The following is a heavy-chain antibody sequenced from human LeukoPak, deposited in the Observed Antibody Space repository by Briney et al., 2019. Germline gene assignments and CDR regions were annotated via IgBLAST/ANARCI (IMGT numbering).Heavy chain of an antibody. V-gene: IGHV4-39*07. Sequence: SETLSLTCTVSGGSISSSSYYWGWIRQPPGKGLEWIGEINHSGSTNYNPSLKSRVTISVDTSKNQFSLKLSSVTAADTAVYYCARRLYYDYVWGSYRQLNYFDYWGQGTLVTVSS. CDR2: INHSGST. J-gene: IGHJ4*02. D-gene: IGHD3-16*02. CDR3: ARRLYYDYVWGSYRQLNYFDY. CDR1: GGSISSSSYY.